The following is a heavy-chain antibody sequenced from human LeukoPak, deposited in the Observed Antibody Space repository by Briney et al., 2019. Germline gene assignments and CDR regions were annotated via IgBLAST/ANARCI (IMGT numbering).Heavy chain of an antibody. J-gene: IGHJ4*02. V-gene: IGHV3-30-3*01. CDR2: ISYDGNNK. CDR3: ARGVDH. D-gene: IGHD3-3*01. CDR1: GFIFTDYA. Sequence: GGSLRLSCAGSGFIFTDYAMHWVRQAPGKGLEWVAFISYDGNNKFYADSLKGRFTISRDNSRNTLYLQMNSLRVDDTAVYYCARGVDHWGQGTLVIVSS.